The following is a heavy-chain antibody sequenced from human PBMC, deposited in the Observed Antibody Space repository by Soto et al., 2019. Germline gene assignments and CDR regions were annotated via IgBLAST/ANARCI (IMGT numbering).Heavy chain of an antibody. CDR3: ARDQGYSYGPTDY. CDR2: ISSSSSTI. D-gene: IGHD5-18*01. Sequence: EVQLVESGGGLVQPGGSLRLSCAASGFTFSSYSMNWVRQAPGKGLEWVSYISSSSSTIYYADSVKGRFTISRDNAKNSLDLQMNSLRAEDTAVYYCARDQGYSYGPTDYWGQGTLVTVSS. J-gene: IGHJ4*02. V-gene: IGHV3-48*01. CDR1: GFTFSSYS.